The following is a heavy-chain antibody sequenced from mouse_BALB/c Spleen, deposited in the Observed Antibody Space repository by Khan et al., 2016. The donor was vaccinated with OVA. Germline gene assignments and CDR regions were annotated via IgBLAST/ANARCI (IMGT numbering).Heavy chain of an antibody. CDR3: TRSYDTYYFDY. CDR2: IYPGNSDT. Sequence: VQLQQSGTVLARPGASVKMSCKASGYSFTSYWMHWVKQRPGQGLDWIGAIYPGNSDTRYNQKFKGKATLTAVTSASTAYMELSSLTDEDSAVYYCTRSYDTYYFDYWGKGTTLTVSS. CDR1: GYSFTSYW. D-gene: IGHD2-3*01. J-gene: IGHJ2*01. V-gene: IGHV1-5*01.